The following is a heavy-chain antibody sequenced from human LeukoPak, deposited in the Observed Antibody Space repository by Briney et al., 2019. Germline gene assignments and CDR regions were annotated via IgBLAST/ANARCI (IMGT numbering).Heavy chain of an antibody. CDR3: ARVSRGGSLYYYYMDV. J-gene: IGHJ6*03. V-gene: IGHV4-4*07. D-gene: IGHD1-26*01. CDR1: GGSISSYY. Sequence: SETPSLTCTVSGGSISSYYWSWIRQPAGKGLEWIGRIYTSGSTNYNPSLKSRVTMSVDTSKNQFSLKLSSVTAADTAVHYCARVSRGGSLYYYYMDVWGKGTTVTVSS. CDR2: IYTSGST.